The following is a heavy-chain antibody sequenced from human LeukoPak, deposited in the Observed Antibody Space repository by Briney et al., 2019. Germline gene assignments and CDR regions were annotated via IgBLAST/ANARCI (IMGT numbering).Heavy chain of an antibody. V-gene: IGHV1-2*02. J-gene: IGHJ4*02. CDR3: ARDDRYCSGGSCFN. D-gene: IGHD2-15*01. Sequence: ASVKVSCKASGCTFTGYYMHWVRQAPGQGLEWMGWINPNSGGTNYAQKFQGRVTMTRDTSISTAYMELSRLRSDDTAVYYCARDDRYCSGGSCFNWGQGTLVTVSS. CDR1: GCTFTGYY. CDR2: INPNSGGT.